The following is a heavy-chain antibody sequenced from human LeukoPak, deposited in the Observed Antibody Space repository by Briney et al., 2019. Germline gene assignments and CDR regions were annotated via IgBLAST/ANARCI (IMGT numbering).Heavy chain of an antibody. CDR1: GYTFTSYG. CDR3: ARDGFTMVRGTLDY. J-gene: IGHJ4*02. CDR2: ISAYNGNT. V-gene: IGHV1-18*01. D-gene: IGHD3-10*01. Sequence: EASVKVSCKASGYTFTSYGISWVRQAPGQGLEWMGWISAYNGNTNYAQKLQGRVTMTTDTSTSTAYMELRSLRSDDPAVYYCARDGFTMVRGTLDYWGQGTLVTVSS.